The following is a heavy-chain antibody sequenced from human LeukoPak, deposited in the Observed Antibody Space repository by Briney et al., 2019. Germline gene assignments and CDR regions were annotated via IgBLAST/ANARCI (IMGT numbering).Heavy chain of an antibody. CDR1: GYTFTGYY. Sequence: AAVKVSCKASGYTFTGYYMHWVRQAPGQGLEWMGRINPKSGGTNYAQNFHSRVTMTRDTSISTAYLEVSRLRSADTAVYYCARGVSCFHDYWGQGTLVTVSS. CDR3: ARGVSCFHDY. V-gene: IGHV1-2*06. CDR2: INPKSGGT. J-gene: IGHJ4*02. D-gene: IGHD2-2*01.